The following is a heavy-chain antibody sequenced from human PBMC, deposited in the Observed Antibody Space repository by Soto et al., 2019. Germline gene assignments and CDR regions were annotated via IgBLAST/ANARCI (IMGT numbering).Heavy chain of an antibody. CDR3: AKDRFLPSDSRGYLFDY. D-gene: IGHD3-22*01. V-gene: IGHV3-23*01. CDR2: ISGSGGTT. CDR1: GFTFNSYA. J-gene: IGHJ4*02. Sequence: SLRLSCAASGFTFNSYAMAWVRQAPGKGLEWVSAISGSGGTTYYADSVKGRFTISRDNSKNTLYLQMNSLRAEDTALYYCAKDRFLPSDSRGYLFDYWGQGTLVTVSS.